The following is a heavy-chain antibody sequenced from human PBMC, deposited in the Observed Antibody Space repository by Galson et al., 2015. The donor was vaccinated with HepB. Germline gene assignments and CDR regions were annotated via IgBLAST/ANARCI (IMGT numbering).Heavy chain of an antibody. Sequence: SLRLSCAASGFTFSDYYMSRIRQAPGKGLEWVSYISSSGSTIYYADSVKGRFTISRDNAKNSLYLQMNSLRAEDTAVYYCARDFCGGSSGPGCGMDVWGQGTTVTVSS. CDR3: ARDFCGGSSGPGCGMDV. D-gene: IGHD2-21*01. J-gene: IGHJ6*02. CDR1: GFTFSDYY. V-gene: IGHV3-11*01. CDR2: ISSSGSTI.